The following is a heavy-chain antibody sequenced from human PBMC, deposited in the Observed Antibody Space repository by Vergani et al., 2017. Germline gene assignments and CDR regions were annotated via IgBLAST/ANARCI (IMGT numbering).Heavy chain of an antibody. CDR3: ARNNGGPSPNWFDP. CDR1: GFTFSSYS. J-gene: IGHJ5*02. CDR2: ISSSSSTI. V-gene: IGHV3-48*02. D-gene: IGHD4-23*01. Sequence: EVQLVESGGGLVQPGGSLRLSCAASGFTFSSYSMNWVRQAPGKGLEWVSYISSSSSTIYYADSVKGRFTISRDNAKNSLYLQMNSLRDEDTAVYYWARNNGGPSPNWFDPWGQGTLVTVSS.